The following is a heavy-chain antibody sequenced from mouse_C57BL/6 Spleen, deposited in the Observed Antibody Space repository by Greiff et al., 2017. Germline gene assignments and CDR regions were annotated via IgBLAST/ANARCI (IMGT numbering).Heavy chain of an antibody. V-gene: IGHV1-69*01. CDR1: GYTFTSYW. CDR3: ASPHYYGSSPVYFDY. CDR2: IDPSDSYT. J-gene: IGHJ2*01. Sequence: QVQLQQPGAELVMPGASVKLSCKASGYTFTSYWMHWVKQRPGQGLEWIGEIDPSDSYTNYNQKFKGKSTLTVDKSSSTAYMQLSSLTSEDSAVYYCASPHYYGSSPVYFDYWGQGTTLTVSS. D-gene: IGHD1-1*01.